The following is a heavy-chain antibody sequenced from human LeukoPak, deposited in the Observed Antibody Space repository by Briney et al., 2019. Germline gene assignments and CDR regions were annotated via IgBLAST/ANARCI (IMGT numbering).Heavy chain of an antibody. Sequence: ASVKVSCQTSGYTFTSYHINWVRQATGQGLEWMGWMNPNSGDRGYAQKLQGRLSITRDTSISTVYMELSSLRSEDTAVYFCARTTSFTASGYDYWGQGTLVTVSS. D-gene: IGHD6-25*01. V-gene: IGHV1-8*03. CDR3: ARTTSFTASGYDY. CDR1: GYTFTSYH. CDR2: MNPNSGDR. J-gene: IGHJ4*02.